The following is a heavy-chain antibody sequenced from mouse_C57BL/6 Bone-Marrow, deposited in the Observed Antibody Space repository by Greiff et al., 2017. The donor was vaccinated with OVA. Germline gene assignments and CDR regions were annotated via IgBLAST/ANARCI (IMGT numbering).Heavy chain of an antibody. CDR3: ARHDVGYDY. CDR2: IDPNSGGT. D-gene: IGHD2-3*01. Sequence: QVQLQQSGAELVKPGASVKLSCKASGYTFTSYWMHWVKQRPGRGLEWIGRIDPNSGGTKYNEKFKSKATLTVDKPSSTTYMQRSSLTSEDVAVYYCARHDVGYDYWGQGTTLTVSS. J-gene: IGHJ2*01. V-gene: IGHV1-72*01. CDR1: GYTFTSYW.